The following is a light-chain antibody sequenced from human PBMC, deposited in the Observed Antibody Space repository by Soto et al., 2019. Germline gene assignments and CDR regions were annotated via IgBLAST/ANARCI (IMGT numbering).Light chain of an antibody. CDR2: RNN. V-gene: IGLV1-47*01. Sequence: QSVLTQPPSASGTPEQRVTISCSGSSSNIGSHYVYWYQQLPGTAPKLLIYRNNQRPSGVPDRFSGSKSGTSASLAISGLRSEDEADYYCAAWDDSLSGVVFGGGTKLTVL. CDR1: SSNIGSHY. CDR3: AAWDDSLSGVV. J-gene: IGLJ2*01.